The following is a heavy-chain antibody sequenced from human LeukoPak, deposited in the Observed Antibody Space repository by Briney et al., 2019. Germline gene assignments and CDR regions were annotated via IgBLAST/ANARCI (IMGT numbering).Heavy chain of an antibody. CDR3: ARVGDTMVRGVIAPYYYYYMDV. D-gene: IGHD3-10*01. CDR2: INHSGST. Sequence: NASETLSLTCAVYGGSFSGYYWSWIRQPPGKGLEWIGEINHSGSTNYNPSLKSRVTISVDTSKNQFSLKLSSVTAADTAVYYCARVGDTMVRGVIAPYYYYYMDVWGKGTTVTVSS. J-gene: IGHJ6*03. CDR1: GGSFSGYY. V-gene: IGHV4-34*01.